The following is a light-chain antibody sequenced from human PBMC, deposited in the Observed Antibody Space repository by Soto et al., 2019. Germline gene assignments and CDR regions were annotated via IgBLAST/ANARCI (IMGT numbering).Light chain of an antibody. CDR1: QGISSY. V-gene: IGKV1-9*01. CDR2: AAS. J-gene: IGKJ5*01. Sequence: IQLTQSPSSLSASVGDRVTITCRASQGISSYLAWYQQKPGKVPKLLIKAASRLQTGVPSRFSGSGSGTDFTLTISGLQPDDFATYYCQQLNIDSYPITFGQGTRLELK. CDR3: QQLNIDSYPIT.